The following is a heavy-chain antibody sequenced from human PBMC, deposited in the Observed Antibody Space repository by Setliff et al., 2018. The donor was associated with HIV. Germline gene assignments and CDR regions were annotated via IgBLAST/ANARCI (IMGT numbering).Heavy chain of an antibody. D-gene: IGHD6-13*01. J-gene: IGHJ6*03. CDR1: GGSFSGYC. V-gene: IGHV4-34*01. CDR3: ARVSCSSWYSIPRYYYYSMDV. Sequence: PSETLSLTCAVYGGSFSGYCWSWIRQPPGKGLEWIGEIQHSGRINYNPSLRGRVTTSVDTSKNQFSLRLRSVTAADTAVYYCARVSCSSWYSIPRYYYYSMDVWDNGTTVTVSS. CDR2: IQHSGRI.